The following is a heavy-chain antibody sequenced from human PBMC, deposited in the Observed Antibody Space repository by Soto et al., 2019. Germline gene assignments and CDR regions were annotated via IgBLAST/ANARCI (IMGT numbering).Heavy chain of an antibody. CDR3: ARRSVSHSNAFDF. J-gene: IGHJ3*01. CDR2: FIPIIGGG. V-gene: IGHV1-69*01. CDR1: GGTFRNLA. Sequence: QVQLVQSGAEVKKPGSSVKVSCKASGGTFRNLAINWVRQAPGQGLEWMGGFIPIIGGGINAQKFQGRVTITSDESTSTAHMELSSLKSEDTAMYFCARRSVSHSNAFDFWGQGTMVTVSS. D-gene: IGHD2-15*01.